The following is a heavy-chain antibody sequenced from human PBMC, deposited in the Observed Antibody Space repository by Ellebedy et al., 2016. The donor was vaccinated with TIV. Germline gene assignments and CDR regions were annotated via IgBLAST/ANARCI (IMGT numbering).Heavy chain of an antibody. D-gene: IGHD1-26*01. CDR2: IKGDGSST. V-gene: IGHV3-74*01. J-gene: IGHJ4*02. CDR3: VRDGVGAPPFDY. Sequence: GGSLRLSXTASGFTFSNYWTHWVRQAPGKGLVWVSRIKGDGSSTSYADSVMGRFTISRDNTKNTLSLQMNSLRAEDTALYYCVRDGVGAPPFDYWGQGTLVTVSS. CDR1: GFTFSNYW.